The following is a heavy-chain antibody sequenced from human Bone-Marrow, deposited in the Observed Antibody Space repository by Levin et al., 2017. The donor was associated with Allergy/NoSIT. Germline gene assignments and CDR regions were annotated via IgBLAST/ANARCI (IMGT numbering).Heavy chain of an antibody. CDR1: GGTFSSYA. CDR3: ATIFGVDRTYYFDY. V-gene: IGHV1-69*13. Sequence: ASVKVSCKASGGTFSSYAISWVRQAPGQGLEWMGGIIPIFGTANYAQKFQGRVTITADESTSTAYMELSSLRSEDTAVYYCATIFGVDRTYYFDYWGQGTLVTVSS. J-gene: IGHJ4*02. D-gene: IGHD3-3*01. CDR2: IIPIFGTA.